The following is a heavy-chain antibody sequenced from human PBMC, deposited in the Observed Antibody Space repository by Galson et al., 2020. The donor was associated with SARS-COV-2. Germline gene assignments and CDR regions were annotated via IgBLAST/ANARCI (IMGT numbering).Heavy chain of an antibody. CDR1: GYTLTELS. CDR2: FDPADGET. J-gene: IGHJ6*02. D-gene: IGHD6-19*01. V-gene: IGHV1-24*01. Sequence: ASVPVSCKVSGYTLTELSMHWVRQAPGKGREWMGGFDPADGETHYAQKFQGRVTMTEDTSTDTAYMELSSLRSEDTAVYYCATAPAVAGTHLAYYYYYGMDVWGQGTTVTVSS. CDR3: ATAPAVAGTHLAYYYYYGMDV.